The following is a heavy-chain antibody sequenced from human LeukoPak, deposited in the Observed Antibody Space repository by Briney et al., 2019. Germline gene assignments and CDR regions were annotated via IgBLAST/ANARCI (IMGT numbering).Heavy chain of an antibody. V-gene: IGHV4-4*07. Sequence: SETLSLTCTVSGGSISSYYWSWIRQPAGKGLEWIGRIYTSGSTNYNPSLKSRVTMSVDTSKNQFSLKLSSVTAADTAVYYCARRRTPSSGWYVYYYYYGMDVWGQGTTVTVSS. D-gene: IGHD6-13*01. J-gene: IGHJ6*02. CDR1: GGSISSYY. CDR2: IYTSGST. CDR3: ARRRTPSSGWYVYYYYYGMDV.